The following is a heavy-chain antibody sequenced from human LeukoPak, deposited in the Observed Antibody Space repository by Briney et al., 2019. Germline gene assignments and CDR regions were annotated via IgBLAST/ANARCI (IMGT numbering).Heavy chain of an antibody. CDR2: MNPNSGNT. V-gene: IGHV1-8*02. CDR1: GYTFTGYY. D-gene: IGHD2-15*01. CDR3: ARVYRRGSRIPAN. J-gene: IGHJ4*02. Sequence: GASVKVSCKASGYTFTGYYMHWVRQAPGQGLEWMGWMNPNSGNTGYAQKFQGRVTMTRNTSISTAYMELSSLRSEDTAVYYCARVYRRGSRIPANWGQGTLVTVSS.